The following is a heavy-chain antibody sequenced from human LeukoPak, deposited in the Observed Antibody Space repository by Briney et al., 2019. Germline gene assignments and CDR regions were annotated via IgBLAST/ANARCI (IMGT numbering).Heavy chain of an antibody. J-gene: IGHJ4*02. Sequence: PGGSLRLSCAASGITFINAWMSWVRQAPGKGLEWVGRIKSKSDGGTTDYGAPVKGRFTISRDDSRNMLYLQMTSLKAEDTAIYYCTTDQWRWGQGILVTVSS. D-gene: IGHD6-19*01. CDR1: GITFINAW. CDR2: IKSKSDGGTT. V-gene: IGHV3-15*01. CDR3: TTDQWR.